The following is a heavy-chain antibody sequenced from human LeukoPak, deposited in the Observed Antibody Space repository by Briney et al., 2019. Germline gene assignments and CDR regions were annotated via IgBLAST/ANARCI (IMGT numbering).Heavy chain of an antibody. CDR1: GFTFSSYG. V-gene: IGHV3-23*01. CDR2: ISGSGGST. Sequence: GRTLRLSCAASGFTFSSYGMSWVRQAPGKGLEWVSAISGSGGSTYYADSVKGRFTISRDNSKNTLYLQMNSLRAEDTAVYYCARDRYYYDSSGYYAWFDPWGQGTLVTVSS. D-gene: IGHD3-22*01. J-gene: IGHJ5*02. CDR3: ARDRYYYDSSGYYAWFDP.